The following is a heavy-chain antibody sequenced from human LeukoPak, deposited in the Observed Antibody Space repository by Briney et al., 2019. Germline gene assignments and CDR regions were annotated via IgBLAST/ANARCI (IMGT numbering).Heavy chain of an antibody. J-gene: IGHJ6*02. Sequence: PSETLSLTCTVPGGSISSGGYYWSWIRQHPGKGLEWIGYIYYSGSTYYNPSLKSRVTISVGTSKNQFSLKLSSVTAADTAVYYCARDRVGATIHYYYGMDVWGQGTTVTVSS. V-gene: IGHV4-31*03. CDR3: ARDRVGATIHYYYGMDV. CDR2: IYYSGST. CDR1: GGSISSGGYY. D-gene: IGHD1-26*01.